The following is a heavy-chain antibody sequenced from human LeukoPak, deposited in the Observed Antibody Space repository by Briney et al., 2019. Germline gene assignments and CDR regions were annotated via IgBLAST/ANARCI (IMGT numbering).Heavy chain of an antibody. CDR3: VTTMIRGVINEWFDP. J-gene: IGHJ5*02. D-gene: IGHD3-10*01. CDR1: GFNFNNYN. V-gene: IGHV3-66*01. Sequence: GGSLRLSCAASGFNFNNYNMNWVRLAPGKGLEWVSVIYSGGSTYYADSVKGRFTISRDNAKNSLYLQMNSLRAEDTAVYYCVTTMIRGVINEWFDPWGQGTLVTVSS. CDR2: IYSGGST.